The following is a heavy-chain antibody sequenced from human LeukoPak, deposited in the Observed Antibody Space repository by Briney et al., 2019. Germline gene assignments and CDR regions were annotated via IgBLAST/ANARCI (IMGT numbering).Heavy chain of an antibody. CDR3: AKCGKYYYDSSGYLHFDY. CDR2: ISGSGGST. CDR1: GFTFSSYA. J-gene: IGHJ4*02. Sequence: PGGSLRLSCAASGFTFSSYAMSWVRQAPEKGLEWVSAISGSGGSTYYADSVKGRFTISRDNSKNTLYLQMNSLRAEDTAVYYCAKCGKYYYDSSGYLHFDYWGQGTLVTVSS. D-gene: IGHD3-22*01. V-gene: IGHV3-23*01.